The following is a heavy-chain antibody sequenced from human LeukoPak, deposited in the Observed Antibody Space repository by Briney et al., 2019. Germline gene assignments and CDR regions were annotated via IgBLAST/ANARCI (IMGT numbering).Heavy chain of an antibody. CDR1: GFTFNNYA. CDR2: ISGSGGNT. Sequence: GGSLRLSCATSGFTFNNYAMNWIRQAPGKGLEWVSVISGSGGNTYYTDSVKVRFSISRDDSKSTLYLQLNSLRAEDTALYYCARCTGGTCYLPLDYWGQGTLVTVSS. CDR3: ARCTGGTCYLPLDY. D-gene: IGHD2-15*01. J-gene: IGHJ4*02. V-gene: IGHV3-23*01.